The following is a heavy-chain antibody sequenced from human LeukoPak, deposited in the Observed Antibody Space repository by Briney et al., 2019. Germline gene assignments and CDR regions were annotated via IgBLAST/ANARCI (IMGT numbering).Heavy chain of an antibody. CDR3: ARGLVYCSGGSCNLYYFDY. D-gene: IGHD2-15*01. V-gene: IGHV4-34*01. J-gene: IGHJ4*02. CDR1: GGSFSGYY. Sequence: SETLSLTCAVYGGSFSGYYWSWIRQPPGKGLEWIGEINHSGSTNYNPSLKSRVTISVDTSKNQFSLKLSSVTAAGTAVYYCARGLVYCSGGSCNLYYFDYWGQGTLVTVSS. CDR2: INHSGST.